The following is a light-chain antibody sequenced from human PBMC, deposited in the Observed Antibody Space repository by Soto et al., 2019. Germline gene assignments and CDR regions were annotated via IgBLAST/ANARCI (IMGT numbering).Light chain of an antibody. CDR3: QQYGSPGT. V-gene: IGKV3-20*01. CDR2: GAS. J-gene: IGKJ1*01. CDR1: QSVSSSY. Sequence: PGEIVTLSCRASQSVSSSYLTWYQQKPGQAPRLLIYGASTRATSIPDRFSGSGSGTDFTLTISRLEPEDSAVYYCQQYGSPGTFGQGTKVDIK.